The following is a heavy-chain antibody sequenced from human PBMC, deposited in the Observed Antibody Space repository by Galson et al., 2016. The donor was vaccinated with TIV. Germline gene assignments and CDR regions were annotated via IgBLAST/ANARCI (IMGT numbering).Heavy chain of an antibody. CDR1: GFSLTTSGVG. V-gene: IGHV2-5*02. J-gene: IGHJ6*02. D-gene: IGHD3-10*02. CDR3: AHLPNMFYYGMDV. CDR2: IYWDDDE. Sequence: PALVKPTQTLTLTCTFSGFSLTTSGVGVGWIRQPPGKALEWLAHIYWDDDERYSPSLKSRLTITKDTSKNQVVFTMTNTDPVDTATYYCAHLPNMFYYGMDVWGQGTTVTVSS.